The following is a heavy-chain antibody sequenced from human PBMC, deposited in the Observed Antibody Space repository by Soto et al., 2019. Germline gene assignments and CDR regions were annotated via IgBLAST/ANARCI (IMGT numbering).Heavy chain of an antibody. D-gene: IGHD3-10*01. CDR3: ARVATGTSPVGYFDY. Sequence: VKLACTASGYRLTSYVVHWGRQTHGQRLEWMGWIDAGNGNTKYSQKFQGRVTITRDTSASTAYMELSSLRSEDTAVYYCARVATGTSPVGYFDYSGQRTLVTVSS. V-gene: IGHV1-3*01. CDR1: GYRLTSYV. J-gene: IGHJ4*02. CDR2: IDAGNGNT.